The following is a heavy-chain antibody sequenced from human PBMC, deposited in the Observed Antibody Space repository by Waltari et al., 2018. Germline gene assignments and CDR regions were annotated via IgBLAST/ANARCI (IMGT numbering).Heavy chain of an antibody. CDR3: AREGRSGSSGWYDYYYGMDV. J-gene: IGHJ6*02. CDR2: IRSSGSTI. D-gene: IGHD6-19*01. V-gene: IGHV3-48*03. CDR1: GFTFSSYE. Sequence: EVQLVESGGGLVQPGGSLRLSCAASGFTFSSYEMNWVRQAPGKGLEWVSYIRSSGSTIYYADSVKGRVTSSRDNAKNSLYLQMNSLRAEDTAVYYCAREGRSGSSGWYDYYYGMDVWGQGTTVTVSS.